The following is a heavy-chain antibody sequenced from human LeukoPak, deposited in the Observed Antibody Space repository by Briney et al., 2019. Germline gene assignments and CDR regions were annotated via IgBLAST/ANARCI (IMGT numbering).Heavy chain of an antibody. CDR3: AKAADNGYYYYFDY. CDR2: ISGSGGST. J-gene: IGHJ4*02. D-gene: IGHD3-22*01. CDR1: GFTFSSYA. Sequence: GGSLRLSCAASGFTFSSYAMSWVCQAPGKGLEWVSAISGSGGSTYYADSVKGRFTISRDNSKDTLYLQMNSLRADDTAVYYCAKAADNGYYYYFDYWGQGTLVTVSS. V-gene: IGHV3-23*01.